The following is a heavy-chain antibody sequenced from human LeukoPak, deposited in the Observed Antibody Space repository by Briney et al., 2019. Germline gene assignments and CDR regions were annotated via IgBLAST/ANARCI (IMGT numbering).Heavy chain of an antibody. CDR3: ARCTTGRTFGSLRGIKRSREIDY. Sequence: PGGSLRLSCAASGFTFSSYGIHWGRKAPGKGLEWVSSISSSSSNIYYADSVKGRFTISRDNAKNSLYLQMNSLRVEDTAVYYCARCTTGRTFGSLRGIKRSREIDYWGQGTLVIVSS. J-gene: IGHJ4*02. V-gene: IGHV3-21*01. CDR1: GFTFSSYG. D-gene: IGHD1-1*01. CDR2: ISSSSSNI.